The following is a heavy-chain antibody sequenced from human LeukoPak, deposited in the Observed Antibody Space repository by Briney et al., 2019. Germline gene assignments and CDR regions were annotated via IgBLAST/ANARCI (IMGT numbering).Heavy chain of an antibody. J-gene: IGHJ4*02. CDR2: ISYDGSNK. Sequence: GGSLRLSCAASGFTFSSYGMHWVRQAPGKGLEWVAVISYDGSNKYYADSVKGRFTISRDNSKNTLCLQMNSLRAEDTAVYYCAKGSSPFDYWGQGTLVTVSS. CDR1: GFTFSSYG. D-gene: IGHD6-13*01. CDR3: AKGSSPFDY. V-gene: IGHV3-30*18.